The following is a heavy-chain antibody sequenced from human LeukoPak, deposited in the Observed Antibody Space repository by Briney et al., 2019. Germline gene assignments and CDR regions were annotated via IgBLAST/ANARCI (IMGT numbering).Heavy chain of an antibody. CDR1: GFIVSNNY. CDR3: AKVRFCSGTSCYYFDY. D-gene: IGHD2-2*01. J-gene: IGHJ4*02. V-gene: IGHV3-23*01. Sequence: PGGSLRLSCAGSGFIVSNNYMTWVRQAPGKGLEWVSVIDGSGGRTFYADSVKGRFTISRDNSKNTLYLQMNSLRAEDTAVYYCAKVRFCSGTSCYYFDYWGQGTLVTVSS. CDR2: IDGSGGRT.